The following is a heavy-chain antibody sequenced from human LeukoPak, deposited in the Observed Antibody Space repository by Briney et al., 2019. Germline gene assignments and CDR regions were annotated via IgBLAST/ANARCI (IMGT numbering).Heavy chain of an antibody. Sequence: ASVKVSCKVSGGTFSSYAISWVRQAPGQGLEWMGGIIPIFGTANYAQKFQGRVTITADESTSTAYMELSSLRSEDTAVYYCARSFHGQYYFDYWGQGTLVTVSS. D-gene: IGHD3-16*02. J-gene: IGHJ4*02. CDR2: IIPIFGTA. CDR3: ARSFHGQYYFDY. CDR1: GGTFSSYA. V-gene: IGHV1-69*13.